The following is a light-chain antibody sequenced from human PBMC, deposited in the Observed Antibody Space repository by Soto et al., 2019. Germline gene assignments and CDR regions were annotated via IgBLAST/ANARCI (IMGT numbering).Light chain of an antibody. CDR2: GVS. V-gene: IGLV2-14*03. CDR3: SSFTNLNTLGA. J-gene: IGLJ2*01. CDR1: NTDIGSYDF. Sequence: QSVLTQPASMSGSPGQSITISCTGTNTDIGSYDFVAWYQQLPGKAPRLIIYGVSNRPSGVSDRFSGSKSGNTASLTISGLQAEDEADYYCSSFTNLNTLGAFGGGTKLTVL.